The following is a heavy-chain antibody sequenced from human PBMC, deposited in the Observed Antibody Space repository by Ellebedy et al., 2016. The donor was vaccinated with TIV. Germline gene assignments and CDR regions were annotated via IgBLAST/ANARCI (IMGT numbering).Heavy chain of an antibody. CDR1: GFTFSRYG. CDR2: IRHDGSDK. CDR3: ARGPAVGMATIDWYLDL. D-gene: IGHD5-24*01. Sequence: GGSLRLSCAASGFTFSRYGMHWVRQAPGKGLEWVTIIRHDGSDKYYADSVKGRFTISRDDSKNTLYLYMNSLRPDDTAVYYCARGPAVGMATIDWYLDLWGRGTPVTVSS. V-gene: IGHV3-30*03. J-gene: IGHJ2*01.